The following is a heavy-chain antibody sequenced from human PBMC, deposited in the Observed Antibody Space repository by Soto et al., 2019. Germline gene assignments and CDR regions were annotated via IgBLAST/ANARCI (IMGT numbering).Heavy chain of an antibody. CDR2: IKQDGSEK. CDR1: GFTFSTYW. CDR3: VRDWSTFWGMDV. J-gene: IGHJ6*02. V-gene: IGHV3-7*01. Sequence: GGSLRLSCAASGFTFSTYWMNWVRQAPGKGLEWVANIKQDGSEKYYVDSVKGRFAISRDNARDSLFLQMNNLRAEDTAVYYCVRDWSTFWGMDVWGQGTTVTVSS.